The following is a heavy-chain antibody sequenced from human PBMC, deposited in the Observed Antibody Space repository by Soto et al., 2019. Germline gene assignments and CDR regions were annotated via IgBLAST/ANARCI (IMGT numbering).Heavy chain of an antibody. Sequence: GASVKVSCKASGGTFSSYAISWVRQAPGQGLEWMGGIIPIFGTANYAQKFQGRVTITADESTSTAYMELSSLRSEDTAVYYCARGSGSYYGGYYYYYGMDVWGQGTTVTSP. CDR1: GGTFSSYA. CDR3: ARGSGSYYGGYYYYYGMDV. D-gene: IGHD1-26*01. CDR2: IIPIFGTA. J-gene: IGHJ6*02. V-gene: IGHV1-69*13.